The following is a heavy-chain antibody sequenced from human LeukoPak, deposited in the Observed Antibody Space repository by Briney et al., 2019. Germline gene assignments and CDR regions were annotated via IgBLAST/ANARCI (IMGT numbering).Heavy chain of an antibody. J-gene: IGHJ2*01. CDR2: ISGSGGST. D-gene: IGHD3-22*01. CDR1: GFTFSSYA. V-gene: IGHV3-23*01. Sequence: GGSLRLSCAASGFTFSSYAMSWVRQAPGKGLEWVSAISGSGGSTYYADSVKGRFTISRDNSKNTLYLQMNSLRAEDTAVYYCAKDQDSSGYYYLYWYFDLWGRGTLVTVSS. CDR3: AKDQDSSGYYYLYWYFDL.